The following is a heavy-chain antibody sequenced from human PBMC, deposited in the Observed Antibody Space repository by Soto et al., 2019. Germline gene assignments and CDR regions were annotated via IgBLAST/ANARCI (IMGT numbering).Heavy chain of an antibody. CDR2: IFYLGSS. J-gene: IGHJ5*02. Sequence: PSETLSLTCTVSGDSIISSDFYWGWVRQPPGKGLEWIGSIFYLGSSYYNPSLKSRVTMSVDTSKNQFSLRLRSVTAADTALYFCARHSLAIRKNNWFAPWGQGIMVTVSS. CDR3: ARHSLAIRKNNWFAP. CDR1: GDSIISSDFY. V-gene: IGHV4-39*01. D-gene: IGHD3-3*02.